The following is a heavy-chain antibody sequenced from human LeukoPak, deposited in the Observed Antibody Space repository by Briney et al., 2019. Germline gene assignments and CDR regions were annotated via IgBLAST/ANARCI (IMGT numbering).Heavy chain of an antibody. J-gene: IGHJ4*02. CDR2: ISNSDSTV. V-gene: IGHV3-48*03. Sequence: GGSLRLSCAASGFIFSNYEMNWVRQAPGKGLEWISYISNSDSTVYYADSVMGRFTISRDNAKNSLYLQMNSLRAEDTAVYYCAKGTMVRGVMFDYWGQGTLVTVSS. CDR3: AKGTMVRGVMFDY. CDR1: GFIFSNYE. D-gene: IGHD3-10*01.